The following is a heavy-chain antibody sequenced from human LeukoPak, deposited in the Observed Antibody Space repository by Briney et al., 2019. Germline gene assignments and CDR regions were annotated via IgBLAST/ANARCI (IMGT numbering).Heavy chain of an antibody. J-gene: IGHJ4*02. CDR2: ISAYNGNA. Sequence: ASVTVSCKASGYTFTNYGISWVRQAPGQGLEWMGWISAYNGNANYAQKLQGRVTMTTDTSTSTAYMELRSLRSDDTAVYYCARVGEYCSSNSCQDYWGQGTLVTVSS. CDR1: GYTFTNYG. D-gene: IGHD2-2*01. CDR3: ARVGEYCSSNSCQDY. V-gene: IGHV1-18*01.